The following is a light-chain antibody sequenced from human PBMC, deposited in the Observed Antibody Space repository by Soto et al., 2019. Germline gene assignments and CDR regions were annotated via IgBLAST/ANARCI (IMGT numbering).Light chain of an antibody. CDR2: EVS. J-gene: IGLJ1*01. CDR3: SSYTSSSTLYV. V-gene: IGLV2-14*01. CDR1: SSDVGGYNY. Sequence: QSALTQXASVSGSPGQSITISCTGTSSDVGGYNYVSWYQQHPGKAPKLMIYEVSNRPSGVSNRFSGSKSGNTASLTISGLQAEDEADYYCSSYTSSSTLYVFGTGTKVTVL.